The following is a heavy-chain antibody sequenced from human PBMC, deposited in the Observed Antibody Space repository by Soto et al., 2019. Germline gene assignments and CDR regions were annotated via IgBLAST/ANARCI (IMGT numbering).Heavy chain of an antibody. CDR2: INSDGSTT. J-gene: IGHJ4*02. Sequence: GGSLRLSCAASGFTFSSYGMHWVRQAPGKGLMWVAGINSDGSTTNYADSVKGRFTISRDNAKKTLYLQMNSLRAEDTAVYYCARDRMYYDSSGYYDYWGQGTLVTVSS. CDR3: ARDRMYYDSSGYYDY. V-gene: IGHV3-74*01. CDR1: GFTFSSYG. D-gene: IGHD3-22*01.